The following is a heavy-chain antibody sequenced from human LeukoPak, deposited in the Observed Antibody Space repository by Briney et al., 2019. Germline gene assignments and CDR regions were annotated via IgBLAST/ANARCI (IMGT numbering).Heavy chain of an antibody. J-gene: IGHJ4*02. CDR3: ARSPSCYSDY. CDR2: IYYSGST. D-gene: IGHD3-3*01. Sequence: PSETLSLTCTVPGGSISSYYWSWIRQPPGKGLEWIGYIYYSGSTNYNPSLKSRVTISVDTSKNQFSLKLSSVTAADTAVYYCARSPSCYSDYWGQGTLVTVSS. V-gene: IGHV4-59*01. CDR1: GGSISSYY.